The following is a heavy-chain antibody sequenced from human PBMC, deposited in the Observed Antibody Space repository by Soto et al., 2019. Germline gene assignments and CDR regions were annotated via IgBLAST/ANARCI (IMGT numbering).Heavy chain of an antibody. CDR2: INPSGGST. J-gene: IGHJ4*02. V-gene: IGHV1-46*01. CDR3: ARAGVEMATTSALSY. CDR1: GYTFTSYY. D-gene: IGHD5-12*01. Sequence: ASVKVACKASGYTFTSYYMHWVRQAPGQGLEWMGIINPSGGSTSYAQKFQGRVTMTRDTSTSTVYMELSSLRSEDTAVYYCARAGVEMATTSALSYWGQGTLVTVSS.